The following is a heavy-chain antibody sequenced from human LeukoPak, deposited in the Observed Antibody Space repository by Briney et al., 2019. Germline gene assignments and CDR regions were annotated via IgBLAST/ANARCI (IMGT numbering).Heavy chain of an antibody. CDR2: IYYSGST. V-gene: IGHV4-39*01. CDR3: ARAAYCGGDCYLFDY. Sequence: SETLSLTCTVSXDSIYSSNYYWGWIRQPPGKGLEWIGSIYYSGSTYYTSSLKSRVTISVDTSKNQFSLKLSSLTAADTAVYYCARAAYCGGDCYLFDYWGQGTLVTVFS. D-gene: IGHD2-21*02. CDR1: XDSIYSSNYY. J-gene: IGHJ4*02.